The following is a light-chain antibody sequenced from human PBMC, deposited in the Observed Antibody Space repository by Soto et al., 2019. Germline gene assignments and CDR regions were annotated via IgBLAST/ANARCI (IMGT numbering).Light chain of an antibody. J-gene: IGKJ1*01. CDR2: DAS. Sequence: DIPLTQSRSTLSASLGERAAIXWRASQSISSWLAWYQQKPGKAPKLLIYDASSLESGVPSRFSGSGSGTEFTLTISSLQPDDFATYYCQQYNSYSEAFGQGTKVDIK. V-gene: IGKV1-5*01. CDR3: QQYNSYSEA. CDR1: QSISSW.